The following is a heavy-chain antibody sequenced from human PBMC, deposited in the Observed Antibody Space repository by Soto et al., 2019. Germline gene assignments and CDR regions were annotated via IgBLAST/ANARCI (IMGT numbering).Heavy chain of an antibody. D-gene: IGHD2-2*02. Sequence: KPSETLSLTCTVSGGSITSNTFYWGWVRQPPGRGLEWIGSIYYTGSTYCNSSLKSRVTISVDTSKNQFSLNLNSVTAADTAVYYCARHRRFGCSSTSCHTDYWGQGILVTVSS. V-gene: IGHV4-39*01. CDR3: ARHRRFGCSSTSCHTDY. CDR2: IYYTGST. J-gene: IGHJ4*02. CDR1: GGSITSNTFY.